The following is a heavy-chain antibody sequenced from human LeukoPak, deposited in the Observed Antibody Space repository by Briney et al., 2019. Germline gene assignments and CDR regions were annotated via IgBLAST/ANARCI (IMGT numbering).Heavy chain of an antibody. V-gene: IGHV3-9*01. CDR2: ISWNSGSI. J-gene: IGHJ4*02. CDR1: GFTFDDYA. Sequence: PGGSLRLSCAASGFTFDDYAMHWVRQAPGKGLEWVSGISWNSGSIGYADSVKGRFTISRDNAKNSLYLQMNSLRAEDTAIYYCASPRMIRGTITTPFDYWGQGILVTVSS. CDR3: ASPRMIRGTITTPFDY. D-gene: IGHD3-10*01.